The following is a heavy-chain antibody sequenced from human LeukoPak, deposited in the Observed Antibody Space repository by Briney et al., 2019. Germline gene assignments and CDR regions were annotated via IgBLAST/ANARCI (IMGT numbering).Heavy chain of an antibody. Sequence: PVGSLRLSCAASGFTFSSYAMHWVRQAPGKGLGWVAVISYDGTNKYYADSVKGRFTISRDNSKNTLYLQMNSLRAEDTAVYYCACPSLFYDFWSGYYSPLDYWGQGTLVTVSS. J-gene: IGHJ4*02. D-gene: IGHD3-3*01. V-gene: IGHV3-30*01. CDR3: ACPSLFYDFWSGYYSPLDY. CDR2: ISYDGTNK. CDR1: GFTFSSYA.